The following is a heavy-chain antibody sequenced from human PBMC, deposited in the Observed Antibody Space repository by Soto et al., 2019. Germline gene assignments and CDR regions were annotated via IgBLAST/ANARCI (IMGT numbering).Heavy chain of an antibody. Sequence: SETLSLTCTISGGSISNYFWSWIRQPAGKGLEWIGRIYASGSTNYNPSLKSRVTMSVDTSKNQFSLKLSSVTAADTAMYYFARVGFGLPGAFDIWGQGTMVTVSS. CDR2: IYASGST. CDR1: GGSISNYF. J-gene: IGHJ3*02. D-gene: IGHD3-10*01. CDR3: ARVGFGLPGAFDI. V-gene: IGHV4-4*07.